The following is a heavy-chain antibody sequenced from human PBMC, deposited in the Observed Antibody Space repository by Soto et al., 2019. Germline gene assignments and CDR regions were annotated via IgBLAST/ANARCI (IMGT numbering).Heavy chain of an antibody. CDR1: GFTFSSTA. CDR3: AHMTGFDY. CDR2: ISGNGGTT. V-gene: IGHV3-23*01. Sequence: EVQLLESGGALVQPGGSLRLSCAASGFTFSSTAMSWVRQAPGKGLEWVSTISGNGGTTYYADSVRGRRTISRDNSKNTVYLQMNSLTGEDTAVYYCAHMTGFDYWGQGTLVTVSS. D-gene: IGHD3-9*01. J-gene: IGHJ4*02.